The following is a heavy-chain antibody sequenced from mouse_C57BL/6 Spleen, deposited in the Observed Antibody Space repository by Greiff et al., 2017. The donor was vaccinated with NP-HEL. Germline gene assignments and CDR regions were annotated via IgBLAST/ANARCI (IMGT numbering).Heavy chain of an antibody. J-gene: IGHJ2*01. CDR2: IDPSDSYT. Sequence: VQLQQPGAELVMPGASVKLSCKASGYTFTSYWMHWVKQRPGQGLEWIGEIDPSDSYTNYNQKFKGKSTLTVDKSSSTAYMQLSSLTSEDSAVYYCARSESYFDYWGQGTTLTVSS. CDR1: GYTFTSYW. CDR3: ARSESYFDY. V-gene: IGHV1-69*01.